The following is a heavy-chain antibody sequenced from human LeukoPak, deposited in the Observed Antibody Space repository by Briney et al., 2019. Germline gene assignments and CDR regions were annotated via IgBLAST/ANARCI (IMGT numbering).Heavy chain of an antibody. CDR1: GYTFTSYG. J-gene: IGHJ4*02. V-gene: IGHV1-18*01. Sequence: ASVKVSCKASGYTFTSYGISWVRQAPGQGLEWMGWISAYNGNTNYAQKLQGRVTMTTDTSTSTAYMELRSLRSDDTAVYYCARVDPYDYAWGSPFDYWGQGTLVTVSS. CDR3: ARVDPYDYAWGSPFDY. D-gene: IGHD3-16*01. CDR2: ISAYNGNT.